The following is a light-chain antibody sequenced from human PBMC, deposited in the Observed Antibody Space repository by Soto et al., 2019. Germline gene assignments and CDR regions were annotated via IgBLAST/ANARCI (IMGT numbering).Light chain of an antibody. Sequence: QSALTKPPSASGSPGESVTISCTGTSSDVGAYKYVSWYQQHPGKAPKVMIYEVSQRPSGVPDRFSGSKSGNTASLTVSGLRAEDEADYYCSSYAGSGTMIFGGGTKVTVL. CDR3: SSYAGSGTMI. V-gene: IGLV2-8*01. CDR1: SSDVGAYKY. J-gene: IGLJ2*01. CDR2: EVS.